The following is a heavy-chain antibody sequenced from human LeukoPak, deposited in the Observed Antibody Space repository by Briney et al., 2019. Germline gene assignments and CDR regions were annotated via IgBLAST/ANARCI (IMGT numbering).Heavy chain of an antibody. J-gene: IGHJ5*02. V-gene: IGHV3-21*04. D-gene: IGHD2-2*01. CDR3: AKLLSGYCSRTSCLNWFDP. Sequence: PGGSLRLSCAGSGFPLSGFSMNWVRQAPGKGLEWVSAISSTSTYIFYADSVKGRFTSSRDNAQNSLYLQMNSLRAEDTAVYYCAKLLSGYCSRTSCLNWFDPWGQGTLVTVSS. CDR1: GFPLSGFS. CDR2: ISSTSTYI.